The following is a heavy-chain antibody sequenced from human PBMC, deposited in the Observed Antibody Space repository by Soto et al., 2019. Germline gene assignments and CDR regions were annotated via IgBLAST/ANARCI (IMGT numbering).Heavy chain of an antibody. CDR3: ARHGGDSYGWVSS. D-gene: IGHD5-18*01. V-gene: IGHV4-39*01. Sequence: QLHLQESGPGLVKPSETLSLTCTVSGDSISSSTYHWGWIRQPPGKGLEWIGSIYYSGSTYYNPSLKSRVTISVDMSKNQFSLNLNSVTAADTAVYYGARHGGDSYGWVSSWGQGTLVTVST. J-gene: IGHJ4*02. CDR1: GDSISSSTYH. CDR2: IYYSGST.